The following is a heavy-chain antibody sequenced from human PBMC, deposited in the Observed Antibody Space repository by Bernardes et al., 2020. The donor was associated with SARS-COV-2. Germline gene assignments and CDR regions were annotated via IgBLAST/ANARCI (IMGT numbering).Heavy chain of an antibody. V-gene: IGHV3-9*01. CDR3: AKDIGDYGMDV. CDR1: GFTFDDYA. D-gene: IGHD3-10*01. Sequence: SLRLSCAASGFTFDDYAMHWVRQAPGKGLEWVSGISWNSGSIGYADSVKGRFTISRDNAKNSLYLQMNSLRAEDTALYYCAKDIGDYGMDVWGQGTTVTVSS. J-gene: IGHJ6*02. CDR2: ISWNSGSI.